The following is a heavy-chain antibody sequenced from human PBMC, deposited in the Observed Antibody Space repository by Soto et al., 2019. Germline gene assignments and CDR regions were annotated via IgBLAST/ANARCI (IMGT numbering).Heavy chain of an antibody. V-gene: IGHV3-30*18. CDR2: IAYDGNEK. CDR1: GFTFKTHA. CDR3: GKDVGDYVPYYYGVAV. Sequence: QVQLVESGGGVVQPVTSLRLSCAASGFTFKTHAMHWVLQAPGKGLEWMAVIAYDGNEKFYADSVKGRFTISRDNSKNARYLQINTLRNEDTAVYYCGKDVGDYVPYYYGVAVWGQGTTVTVSS. D-gene: IGHD1-26*01. J-gene: IGHJ6*02.